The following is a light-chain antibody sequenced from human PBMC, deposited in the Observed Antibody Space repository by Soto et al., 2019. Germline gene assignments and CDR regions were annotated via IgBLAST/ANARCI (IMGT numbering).Light chain of an antibody. CDR2: AES. CDR1: QSISSW. V-gene: IGKV1-5*01. Sequence: DIQMTQSPSTLSASVGDRVTITCRASQSISSWLAWYQQKPGKDPKLLLYAESTLQRGGPSRFSGSGAAREVFLTISSLQPEDVATYHCQQLNSYHFATFGGGTKVDI. J-gene: IGKJ4*01. CDR3: QQLNSYHFAT.